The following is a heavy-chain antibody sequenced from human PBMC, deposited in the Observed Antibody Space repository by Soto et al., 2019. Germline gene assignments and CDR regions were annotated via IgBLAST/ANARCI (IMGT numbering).Heavy chain of an antibody. CDR1: GFTFSNYG. V-gene: IGHV3-30*18. D-gene: IGHD6-6*01. CDR2: ISYDGSNR. J-gene: IGHJ4*02. Sequence: GGSLRLSCAASGFTFSNYGMHWVRQAPGKDLEWLAVISYDGSNRYYADSVKGRFTISRDNSKNTLYLQMNSLRAEDTAMYYCAKGYSSSSIFDYWGQGTLVTSPQ. CDR3: AKGYSSSSIFDY.